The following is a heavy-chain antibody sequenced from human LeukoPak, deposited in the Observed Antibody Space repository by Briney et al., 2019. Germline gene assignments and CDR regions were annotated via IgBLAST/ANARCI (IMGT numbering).Heavy chain of an antibody. CDR1: GYSFTNYW. CDR2: IYPGDSDT. J-gene: IGHJ6*02. V-gene: IGHV5-51*01. CDR3: ARRKQHKNYYYGMDV. D-gene: IGHD6-13*01. Sequence: GESLKISCKGSGYSFTNYWIGWVRQMPGKGLEWMGIIYPGDSDTRYSPSFQGQVTISADKSISTAYLQWSSLKASDTAMYYCARRKQHKNYYYGMDVWGQGTTVTVSS.